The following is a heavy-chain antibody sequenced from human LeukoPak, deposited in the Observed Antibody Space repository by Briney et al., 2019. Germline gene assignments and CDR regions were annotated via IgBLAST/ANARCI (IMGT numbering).Heavy chain of an antibody. D-gene: IGHD3-10*01. J-gene: IGHJ4*02. CDR2: INHSGST. CDR1: GGSFSGYY. Sequence: SETLSLTCAVYGGSFSGYYWSWIRQPPGKGLEWIGEINHSGSTNYNPSLKSRVTISVDTSKNQFSLKLSSVTAADTAVYYCARENRRGVLWFGELLPGGTFDYWGQGTLVTVSS. CDR3: ARENRRGVLWFGELLPGGTFDY. V-gene: IGHV4-34*01.